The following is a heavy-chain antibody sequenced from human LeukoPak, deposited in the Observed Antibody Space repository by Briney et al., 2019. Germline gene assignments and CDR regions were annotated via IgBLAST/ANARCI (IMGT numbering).Heavy chain of an antibody. D-gene: IGHD4-17*01. V-gene: IGHV3-15*01. CDR2: VKTKGDGGAA. Sequence: PGGSLRLSCAASGFTFSDYYMSWIRQAPGKGLEWVGRVKTKGDGGAADYAAPVKGRFTISRDDSTKTLYLQMNSLKTEDTAVYYCTTDIGVTTPDYWGQGTLVTVSS. CDR3: TTDIGVTTPDY. CDR1: GFTFSDYY. J-gene: IGHJ4*02.